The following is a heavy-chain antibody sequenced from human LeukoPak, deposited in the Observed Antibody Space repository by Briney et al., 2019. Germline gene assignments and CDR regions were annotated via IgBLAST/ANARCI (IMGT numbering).Heavy chain of an antibody. CDR3: AKSSSYYYYGMDV. CDR1: GFTFRIYA. J-gene: IGHJ6*02. CDR2: ISGSGGST. V-gene: IGHV3-23*01. Sequence: GVSLRLSSAASGFTFRIYAMSWVRPAPGKGWEWVSAISGSGGSTYYADSVKGRFTISRDTTKNTLYLQINKLRAEDTAVYYCAKSSSYYYYGMDVWGQGTTVTVSS.